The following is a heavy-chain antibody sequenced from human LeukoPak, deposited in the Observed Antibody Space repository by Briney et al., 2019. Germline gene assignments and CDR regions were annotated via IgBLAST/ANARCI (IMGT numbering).Heavy chain of an antibody. CDR3: ARDGVHQGGYYSYYMGV. Sequence: KASETLSLTCTVSGGSISSHYWSWIRQPPGKGLEWIGYIHYSGTTNYNPSLKSRVTISVDMSKNQFSLKVSSVTAADTAVYYCARDGVHQGGYYSYYMGVWGKGTTVTVSS. CDR1: GGSISSHY. CDR2: IHYSGTT. V-gene: IGHV4-59*11. D-gene: IGHD2-8*01. J-gene: IGHJ6*03.